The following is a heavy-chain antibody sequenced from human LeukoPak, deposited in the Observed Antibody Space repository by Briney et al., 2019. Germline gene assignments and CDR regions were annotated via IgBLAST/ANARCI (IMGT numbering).Heavy chain of an antibody. Sequence: SETLSLTCTVSGGSISSSSYYWGWIRQPPGKGLEWIGSIYYSGSTYYNPSLKSRVTISVDTSKNQFSLKLSSVTAADTAVYYWSIGGLNAITMVRGADWGGYWGQGTLVTVSS. CDR1: GGSISSSSYY. CDR2: IYYSGST. D-gene: IGHD3-10*01. CDR3: SIGGLNAITMVRGADWGGY. J-gene: IGHJ4*02. V-gene: IGHV4-39*01.